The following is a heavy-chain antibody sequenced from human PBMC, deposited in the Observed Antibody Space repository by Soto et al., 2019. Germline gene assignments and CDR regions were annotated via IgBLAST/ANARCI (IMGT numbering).Heavy chain of an antibody. J-gene: IGHJ4*02. CDR2: ISRSGRGSA. Sequence: GSLRLSCAASGFTFNSYVMTWVRQAPGEGLEWVSSISRSGRGSAYYADSVKGRFTISRDNSENTLFLQMNNLRDEDTALYYCARGRYLDSSDYWVANLPFDHWGLGTLVTVSS. D-gene: IGHD3-22*01. CDR3: ARGRYLDSSDYWVANLPFDH. V-gene: IGHV3-23*01. CDR1: GFTFNSYV.